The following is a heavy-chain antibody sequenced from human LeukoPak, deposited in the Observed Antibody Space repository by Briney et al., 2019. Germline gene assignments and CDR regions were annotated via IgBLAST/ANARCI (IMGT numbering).Heavy chain of an antibody. D-gene: IGHD3-22*01. Sequence: GGSLRLSCAASGFTFSSFAMHWVRQAPGKGLEWVAFIRYDGSNKYYADSVKGRFIISRVNSKNTLYLQMNSLRAEDTAVYYCAKSGYSAFDIWGQGTMVTVSS. V-gene: IGHV3-30*02. CDR2: IRYDGSNK. CDR3: AKSGYSAFDI. CDR1: GFTFSSFA. J-gene: IGHJ3*02.